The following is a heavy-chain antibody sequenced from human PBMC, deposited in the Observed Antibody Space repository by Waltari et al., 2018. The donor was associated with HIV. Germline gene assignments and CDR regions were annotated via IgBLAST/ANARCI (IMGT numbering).Heavy chain of an antibody. CDR2: IFWDDDQ. D-gene: IGHD1-7*01. CDR3: TYIEGNYNVNFLY. V-gene: IGHV2-5*02. J-gene: IGHJ4*02. Sequence: QISLKESGPSLVKPTQTLTLTCTFSGFSFSTSGVGVGWIRQPPGKALEWLALIFWDDDQRYSPSLKSRLTISRDASKNQVVLTMTNMDPVDTATYYCTYIEGNYNVNFLYWGQGTLVAVSP. CDR1: GFSFSTSGVG.